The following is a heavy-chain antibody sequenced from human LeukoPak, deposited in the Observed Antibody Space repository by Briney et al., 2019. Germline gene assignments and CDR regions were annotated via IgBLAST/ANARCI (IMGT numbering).Heavy chain of an antibody. CDR1: GGSISSGGYY. V-gene: IGHV4-31*03. CDR3: ARDRGAAALFDY. J-gene: IGHJ4*02. CDR2: IYYSGST. Sequence: SETLSLTCTVSGGSISSGGYYWSWIRQHPGKGLEWIGYIYYSGSTYYNPSLKSRVTISVDTSKNQFSLKLSSVTAADTAVYYCARDRGAAALFDYWGQGTLVTVSS. D-gene: IGHD6-13*01.